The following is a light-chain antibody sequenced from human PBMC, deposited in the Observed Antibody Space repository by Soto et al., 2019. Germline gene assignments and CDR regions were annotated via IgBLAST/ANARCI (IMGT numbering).Light chain of an antibody. CDR2: DAS. J-gene: IGKJ3*01. CDR3: QQYDNRPFT. V-gene: IGKV1-33*01. Sequence: DIQMTQSPSSLSACVGDRVSFTCQASQDISKFLNWYQHKPGQAPSLLIYDASKSQFGVPSRFSGSGSGTDFTFTISSLQPEDNATYYCQQYDNRPFTFGPGTKVDVK. CDR1: QDISKF.